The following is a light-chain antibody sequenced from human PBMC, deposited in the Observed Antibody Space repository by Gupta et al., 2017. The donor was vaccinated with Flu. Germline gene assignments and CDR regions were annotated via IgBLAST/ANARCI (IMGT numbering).Light chain of an antibody. Sequence: DIQLTQSPSFLSASVGDRVTITCRASQAVGSYLAWYQQKPGKAPNLLIFSASTLQSGVPSRFSGRGSGTEFTLTISGLQPEDFATYFCQHLSSYPPTFGPGTKVKVK. V-gene: IGKV1-9*01. CDR2: SAS. J-gene: IGKJ1*01. CDR1: QAVGSY. CDR3: QHLSSYPPT.